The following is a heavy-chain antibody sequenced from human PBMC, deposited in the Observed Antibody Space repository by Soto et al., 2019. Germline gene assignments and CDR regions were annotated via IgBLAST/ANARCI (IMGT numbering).Heavy chain of an antibody. Sequence: ASVKVSCKTSGYTFINNVIHWVRQAPGQRLEWIGWVNAGNDNTKWSREFQGRLTLTKDTSATTAYMELSSLTPEDTAIYFCAREVPYGYSRFDYWGQGTLVTVSS. CDR2: VNAGNDNT. CDR1: GYTFINNV. V-gene: IGHV1-3*01. CDR3: AREVPYGYSRFDY. J-gene: IGHJ4*02. D-gene: IGHD5-18*01.